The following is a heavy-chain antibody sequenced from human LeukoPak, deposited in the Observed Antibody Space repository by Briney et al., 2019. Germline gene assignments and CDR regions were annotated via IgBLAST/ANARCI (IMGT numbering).Heavy chain of an antibody. CDR3: ARAGYDFWSGYPHFDY. CDR1: GFTFSSYW. J-gene: IGHJ4*02. CDR2: IKQDGSEK. D-gene: IGHD3-3*01. Sequence: GGSLRLSCAASGFTFSSYWMSWVRQAPGKGLEWVANIKQDGSEKYYVDSVKGRFTISRDNAKNSLYLQMNSLRAEDTAVYYCARAGYDFWSGYPHFDYWGQGTLVTVSS. V-gene: IGHV3-7*01.